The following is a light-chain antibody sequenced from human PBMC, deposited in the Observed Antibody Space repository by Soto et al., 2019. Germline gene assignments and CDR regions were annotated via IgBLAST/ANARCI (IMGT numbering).Light chain of an antibody. CDR3: SSFTSSTTYV. CDR2: EVS. Sequence: QSVLTQPPSVSGSPGQSVAVSCTGTSSDFGSYNRVSWYQQPPGTAPKLMIYEVSNRPSGVPDRFSGSKSGNTASLTISGLQAEDEADYYCSSFTSSTTYVFGTGDQGHRP. V-gene: IGLV2-18*02. J-gene: IGLJ1*01. CDR1: SSDFGSYNR.